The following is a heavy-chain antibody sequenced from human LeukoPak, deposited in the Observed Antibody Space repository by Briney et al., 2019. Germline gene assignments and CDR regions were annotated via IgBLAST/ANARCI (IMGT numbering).Heavy chain of an antibody. CDR1: GYTFTSYY. J-gene: IGHJ4*02. CDR2: INPSGGST. Sequence: GASVKVSCKASGYTFTSYYMHWVRQAPGQGLEWMGIINPSGGSTSYAQKFQGRVTITADKSTSTAYMELSSLRSEDTAVYYCARHSGYYGSGSYYTAPFDYWGQGTLVTVSS. D-gene: IGHD3-10*01. V-gene: IGHV1-46*01. CDR3: ARHSGYYGSGSYYTAPFDY.